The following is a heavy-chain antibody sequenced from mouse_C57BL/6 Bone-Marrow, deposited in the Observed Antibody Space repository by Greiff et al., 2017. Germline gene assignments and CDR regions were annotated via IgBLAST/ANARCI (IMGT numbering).Heavy chain of an antibody. J-gene: IGHJ4*01. CDR2: IDPENGDT. V-gene: IGHV14-4*01. CDR1: GFNIKDDY. D-gene: IGHD1-1*01. Sequence: VQLKESGAELVRPGASVKLSCTASGFNIKDDYMHWVKQRPEQGLEWIGWIDPENGDTEYASKFQGKATITADTSSNTAYMQLSSLTSEDTAVXYCTSYGSSYEAMDYWGQGTSVTVSS. CDR3: TSYGSSYEAMDY.